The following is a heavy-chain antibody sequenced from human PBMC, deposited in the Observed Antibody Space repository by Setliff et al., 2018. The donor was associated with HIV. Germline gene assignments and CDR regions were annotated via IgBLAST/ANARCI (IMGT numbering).Heavy chain of an antibody. V-gene: IGHV5-51*01. J-gene: IGHJ5*02. CDR1: EYSFSNYW. CDR2: IYPGDSDT. CDR3: ARHVSSSAVFDP. D-gene: IGHD3-10*01. Sequence: GESLKISCKGSEYSFSNYWIAWVRQVPGKGLEWMGIIYPGDSDTRYSPSFQGQVTMSADKSINTAYLQWSSLKASDTAVYFCARHVSSSAVFDPWGQGTLVTVSS.